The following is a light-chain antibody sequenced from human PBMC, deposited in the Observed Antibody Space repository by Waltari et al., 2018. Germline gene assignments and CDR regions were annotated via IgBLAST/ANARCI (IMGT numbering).Light chain of an antibody. CDR3: QQYDNPPWT. CDR1: QDISNY. Sequence: DIQMTQSPSSLSASVGDRVTITCQASQDISNYLNWYQQKPGKAPKRLIYDASNLETGVPSRFSGSGSGTDFTFTISSLPPEDIATYYCQQYDNPPWTFGQGTKVEIK. CDR2: DAS. J-gene: IGKJ1*01. V-gene: IGKV1-33*01.